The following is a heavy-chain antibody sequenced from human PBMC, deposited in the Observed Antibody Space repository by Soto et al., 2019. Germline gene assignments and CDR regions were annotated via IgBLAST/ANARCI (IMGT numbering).Heavy chain of an antibody. Sequence: EVQLVESGGGLVQPGGSLRLSCAASGFIFSTYSMNWVRQAPGKGLEWVSYISSRSYTISYVDSVKGPFTINRDNANKWVYLKMNSLREKDTAIYYGAGGWSSSENGIDVWGQGTTVTVSS. CDR2: ISSRSYTI. J-gene: IGHJ6*02. D-gene: IGHD6-6*01. CDR3: AGGWSSSENGIDV. CDR1: GFIFSTYS. V-gene: IGHV3-48*02.